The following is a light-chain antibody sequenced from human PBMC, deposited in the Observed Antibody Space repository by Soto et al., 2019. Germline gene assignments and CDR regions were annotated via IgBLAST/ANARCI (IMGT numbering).Light chain of an antibody. Sequence: QSVLTQPPSVSGAPGQRVTISCTGYNSNIGAGYDVHWYKQLPGTAPKLLIYGNSNRPSGVPDRFSASKSGTSASLAITGLQAEDEADYYCQSYDSSLSGWVFGGGTQLTVL. V-gene: IGLV1-40*01. J-gene: IGLJ3*02. CDR2: GNS. CDR1: NSNIGAGYD. CDR3: QSYDSSLSGWV.